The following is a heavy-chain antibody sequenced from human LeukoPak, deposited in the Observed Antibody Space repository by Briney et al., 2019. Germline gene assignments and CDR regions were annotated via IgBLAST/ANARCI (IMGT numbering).Heavy chain of an antibody. CDR3: ARANHEISVDY. CDR1: GFTFSDYY. V-gene: IGHV3-11*04. D-gene: IGHD1-14*01. J-gene: IGHJ4*02. CDR2: ISSSGSTI. Sequence: GGSLRLSCAASGFTFSDYYMGWIRQAPGKGLEWVSYISSSGSTIYYADSVKGRFTISRDNAKNSLYLQMNSLRAEDTAVYYCARANHEISVDYWGQGTLVTVSS.